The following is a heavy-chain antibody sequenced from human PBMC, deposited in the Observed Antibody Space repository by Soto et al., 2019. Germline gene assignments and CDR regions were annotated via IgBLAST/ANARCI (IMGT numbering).Heavy chain of an antibody. Sequence: QVQLVESGGGVVQPGRSLRLSCAASGFTFSSYGMHWVRQAPGKGLEWVAVISFDGSEKYYAASVKGRFTISRDNSKDRLYLQMNSLRPEDTAVYYCAKEREVLQWEPPGYWGQGTLVTVSS. D-gene: IGHD6-19*01. CDR2: ISFDGSEK. CDR3: AKEREVLQWEPPGY. CDR1: GFTFSSYG. J-gene: IGHJ4*02. V-gene: IGHV3-30*18.